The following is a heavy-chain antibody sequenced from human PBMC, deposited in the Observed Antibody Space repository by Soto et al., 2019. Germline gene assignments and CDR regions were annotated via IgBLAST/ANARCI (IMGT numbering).Heavy chain of an antibody. D-gene: IGHD5-12*01. CDR1: GFTFSSYA. J-gene: IGHJ4*02. CDR3: AKDQEGEYSGFVFDY. Sequence: GSLRLSCAASGFTFSSYAMSWVRQAPRKGLEWVSAISGSGGSTYYADSVKGRFTISRDNSKNTLYLQMNSLRAEDTAVYYCAKDQEGEYSGFVFDYWGQGTLVTVSS. CDR2: ISGSGGST. V-gene: IGHV3-23*01.